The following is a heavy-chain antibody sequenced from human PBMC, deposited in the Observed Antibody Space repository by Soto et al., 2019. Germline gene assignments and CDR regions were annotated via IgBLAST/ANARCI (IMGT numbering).Heavy chain of an antibody. CDR3: ARDTLELLYYFDY. V-gene: IGHV3-74*01. D-gene: IGHD1-7*01. CDR1: GFTFSNYW. Sequence: LRLSCAASGFTFSNYWMHWVRQAPGKGLVWVSRINSDGSSASYADSVKGRFTISRDNAKNTLYLQMNSLRAEDTAVYYCARDTLELLYYFDYWGRGTLVTVSS. J-gene: IGHJ4*02. CDR2: INSDGSSA.